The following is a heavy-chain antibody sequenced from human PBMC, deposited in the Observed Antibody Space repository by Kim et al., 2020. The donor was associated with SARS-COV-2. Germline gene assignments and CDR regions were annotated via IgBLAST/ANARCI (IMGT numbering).Heavy chain of an antibody. V-gene: IGHV3-9*01. J-gene: IGHJ4*02. Sequence: DSGKGRFTISRDNAKNSLYLQMNSLRAEDTALYYCAKDIRSWAVAGLFDYWGQGTLVTVSS. D-gene: IGHD6-19*01. CDR3: AKDIRSWAVAGLFDY.